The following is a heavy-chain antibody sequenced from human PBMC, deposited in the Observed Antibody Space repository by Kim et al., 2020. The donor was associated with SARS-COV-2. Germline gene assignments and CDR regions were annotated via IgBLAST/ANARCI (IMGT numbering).Heavy chain of an antibody. CDR3: AREDYGGKIPYYYYGMDV. CDR1: GFTFSSYW. D-gene: IGHD4-17*01. CDR2: INSDGSST. Sequence: GGSLRLSCAASGFTFSSYWMHWVRQAPGKGLVWVSRINSDGSSTSYADSVKGRFTISRDNAKNTLYLQMNSLRAEDTAVYYCAREDYGGKIPYYYYGMDVWGQGTTVTVSS. J-gene: IGHJ6*02. V-gene: IGHV3-74*01.